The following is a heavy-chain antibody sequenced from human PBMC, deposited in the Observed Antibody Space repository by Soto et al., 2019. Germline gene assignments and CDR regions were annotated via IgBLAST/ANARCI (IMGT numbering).Heavy chain of an antibody. CDR1: GDSITSSHW. D-gene: IGHD7-27*01. V-gene: IGHV4-4*02. J-gene: IGHJ4*02. CDR2: IYHSGST. CDR3: ASRTNWGSFGS. Sequence: QVQLQESGPGLVKPSGTLSLTCAVSGDSITSSHWWSWVRQPPGKGLEWIGEIYHSGSTNYNPSLKSRLTISVANSTTHFSLKVSSVTAADTAVCYCASRTNWGSFGSWGQGTLVTVSS.